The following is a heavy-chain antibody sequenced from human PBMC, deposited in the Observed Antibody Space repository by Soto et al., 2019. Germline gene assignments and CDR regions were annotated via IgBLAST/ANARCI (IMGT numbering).Heavy chain of an antibody. CDR3: AKDSTVTTSLYFYSDGFDV. J-gene: IGHJ6*01. Sequence: VQLLESGGGLVQPGGSLRLACTASGFTCNHYAMTWVRQAPGRGLEWVATVSGRGGSTKYAASVKGRFIISRDNSNSPLDLQMDSLGGEDTAVYYCAKDSTVTTSLYFYSDGFDVWGQGTTGTVAA. D-gene: IGHD4-17*01. V-gene: IGHV3-23*01. CDR1: GFTCNHYA. CDR2: VSGRGGST.